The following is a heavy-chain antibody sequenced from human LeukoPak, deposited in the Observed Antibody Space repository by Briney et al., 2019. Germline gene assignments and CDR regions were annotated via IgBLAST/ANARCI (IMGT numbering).Heavy chain of an antibody. Sequence: ASVKVSCKASGYTFTGYYMHWVRQAPGQGLEWMGWINPNSGGTNYAQKFQGRVTMTRDTSISTAYMELSRLRSDDTAVYYCARSPLSIAAAGTGDNWFDPWGQGTLVTVSS. CDR1: GYTFTGYY. D-gene: IGHD6-13*01. V-gene: IGHV1-2*02. CDR3: ARSPLSIAAAGTGDNWFDP. CDR2: INPNSGGT. J-gene: IGHJ5*02.